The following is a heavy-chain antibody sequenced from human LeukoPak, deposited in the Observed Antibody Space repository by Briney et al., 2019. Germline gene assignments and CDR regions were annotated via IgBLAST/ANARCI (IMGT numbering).Heavy chain of an antibody. CDR1: GLDFSAYG. J-gene: IGHJ4*02. Sequence: GGSLRLSCAASGLDFSAYGVNWVRQAPGKGLEWVSAIGGSGATIYYADSVRGRFTISRDNSKSTLYLQMGSLRAEDMAVYYCARSVHSSSWSTVGYWGQGTLVTVSS. D-gene: IGHD6-13*01. CDR3: ARSVHSSSWSTVGY. CDR2: IGGSGATI. V-gene: IGHV3-23*01.